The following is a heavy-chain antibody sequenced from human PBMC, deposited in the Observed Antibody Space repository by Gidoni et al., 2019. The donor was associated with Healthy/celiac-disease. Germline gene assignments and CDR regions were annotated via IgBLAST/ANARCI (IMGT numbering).Heavy chain of an antibody. V-gene: IGHV4-34*01. CDR2: INHSGST. CDR3: ARGGSSGWYYYYGMDV. CDR1: GGSFSGYY. J-gene: IGHJ6*02. Sequence: QVQLQQWGAGLLKPSETLSLTCAVYGGSFSGYYWSWIRQTPWKGLEWIGEINHSGSTNYNPSLKMRVTISVDTSKNQFSLKLSSVTAADTAVYYCARGGSSGWYYYYGMDVWGQGTTVTVSS. D-gene: IGHD6-19*01.